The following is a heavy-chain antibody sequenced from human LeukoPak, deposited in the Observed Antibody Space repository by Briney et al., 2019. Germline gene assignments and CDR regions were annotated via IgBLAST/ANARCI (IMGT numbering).Heavy chain of an antibody. V-gene: IGHV3-23*01. CDR1: GFTFSSYA. CDR3: TKAGGSGWYEGY. CDR2: ITTSGGST. J-gene: IGHJ4*02. D-gene: IGHD6-19*01. Sequence: GGSLRLSCAASGFTFSSYAMSWVRQAPGKGLEWVSAITTSGGSTYYADSVRGRFTISRDNSKNTLYLQMNSLRAEDTALYYCTKAGGSGWYEGYWGQGTLVTVSS.